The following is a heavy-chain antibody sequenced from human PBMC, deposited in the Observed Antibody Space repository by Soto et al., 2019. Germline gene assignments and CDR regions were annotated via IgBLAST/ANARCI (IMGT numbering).Heavy chain of an antibody. V-gene: IGHV4-30-4*01. CDR3: ARYDYDILTGYSY. Sequence: ASETLSLTCTVSGGSISSGDYYWSWIRQPPGKGLEWIGYIYYSGSTYYNPSLKSRVTISVDTSKNQFSLKLSSVTAADTAVYYCARYDYDILTGYSYWGQGTLVTVSS. D-gene: IGHD3-9*01. CDR2: IYYSGST. J-gene: IGHJ4*02. CDR1: GGSISSGDYY.